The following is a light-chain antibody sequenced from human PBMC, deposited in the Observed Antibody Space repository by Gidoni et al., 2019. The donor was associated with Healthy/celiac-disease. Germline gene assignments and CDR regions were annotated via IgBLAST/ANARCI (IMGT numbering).Light chain of an antibody. Sequence: QSALTQPASVSGSPGQSITISCTGTSSHVGGYNYVSWYQQHPGKAPKLMIYEVSNRPSGVSNRFSGSKSGNTAALTISGLQAEDEADYNCSSYTSSSTWVFGGGTKLTV. CDR2: EVS. CDR1: SSHVGGYNY. V-gene: IGLV2-14*01. CDR3: SSYTSSSTWV. J-gene: IGLJ3*02.